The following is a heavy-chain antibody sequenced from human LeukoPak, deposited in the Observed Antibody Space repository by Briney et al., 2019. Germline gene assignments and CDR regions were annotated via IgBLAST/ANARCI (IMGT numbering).Heavy chain of an antibody. CDR2: INPNSGGT. CDR3: AREIRYYYDSSGYYPFDY. Sequence: ASVKVSCTASGYTFTGYYMHWVRQAPGQGLEWMGWINPNSGGTNYAQKFQGRVTMTRDTSISTAYMELSRLRSDDTAVYYCAREIRYYYDSSGYYPFDYWGQGTLVTV. D-gene: IGHD3-22*01. V-gene: IGHV1-2*02. J-gene: IGHJ4*02. CDR1: GYTFTGYY.